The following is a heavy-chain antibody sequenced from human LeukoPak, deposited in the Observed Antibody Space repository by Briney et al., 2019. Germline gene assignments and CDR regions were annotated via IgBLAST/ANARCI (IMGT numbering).Heavy chain of an antibody. Sequence: GGSLRLSCAASGFTFSSYWMTWVRQAPGKGLEWVANIKQDGSEKYYVDSVKGRFTISRDNAKNSLFLQMNSLRAEDTAVYYCAKDHRSRLLWFGEAWFDPWGQGTLVTVSS. D-gene: IGHD3-10*01. V-gene: IGHV3-7*01. J-gene: IGHJ5*02. CDR2: IKQDGSEK. CDR1: GFTFSSYW. CDR3: AKDHRSRLLWFGEAWFDP.